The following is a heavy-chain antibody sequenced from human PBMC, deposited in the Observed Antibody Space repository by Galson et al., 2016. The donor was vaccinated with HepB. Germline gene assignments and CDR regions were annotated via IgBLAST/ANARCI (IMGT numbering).Heavy chain of an antibody. D-gene: IGHD3-10*01. J-gene: IGHJ5*02. CDR2: INPNSGDT. CDR3: ARAPTLVQGVVIRTWFDT. V-gene: IGHV1-2*02. Sequence: SVKVSCKASGYTFTDYYLHWVRQAPGQGLEWMGWINPNSGDTNSSRSFQDRVTMTREASISTAFLDLRNLRLGDAAVYYCARAPTLVQGVVIRTWFDTWGQGALVTVSS. CDR1: GYTFTDYY.